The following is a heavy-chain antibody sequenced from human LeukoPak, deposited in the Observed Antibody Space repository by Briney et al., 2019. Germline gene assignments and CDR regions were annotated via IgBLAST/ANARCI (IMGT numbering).Heavy chain of an antibody. CDR2: ISYDGSNK. J-gene: IGHJ4*02. Sequence: GGPLRLSCAASGFTFSSYAMHWVRQAPGKGLEWVAVISYDGSNKYYADSVKGRFTISRDNSKNTLYLQMNSLRAEDTAVYYCARDKVRPVIAVTTTVCDYWGQGTLVTVSS. V-gene: IGHV3-30*04. CDR3: ARDKVRPVIAVTTTVCDY. D-gene: IGHD4-17*01. CDR1: GFTFSSYA.